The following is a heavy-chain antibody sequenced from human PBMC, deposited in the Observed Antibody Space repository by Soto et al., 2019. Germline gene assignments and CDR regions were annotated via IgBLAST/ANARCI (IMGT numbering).Heavy chain of an antibody. J-gene: IGHJ3*02. CDR3: ARGQTYDFWSGYYVRPTNYDTFDI. CDR2: ISSSSSYI. CDR1: GFTFSSYS. V-gene: IGHV3-21*01. D-gene: IGHD3-3*01. Sequence: EVQLVESGGGLVKPGGSLRLSCAASGFTFSSYSMNCVRQAPGKGLEWVSSISSSSSYIYYADSVKGRFTISRDNAKNSLYLQMNSLRAEDTAVYYCARGQTYDFWSGYYVRPTNYDTFDIWGQGTMVTVSS.